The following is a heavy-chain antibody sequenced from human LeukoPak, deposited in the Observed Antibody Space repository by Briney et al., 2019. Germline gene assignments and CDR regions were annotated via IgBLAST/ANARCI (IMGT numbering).Heavy chain of an antibody. D-gene: IGHD5-12*01. J-gene: IGHJ4*02. Sequence: SETLSLTCTVSGGSISPYYWSWIRQPPGKGLEWIRYIYYSGSTNYSPSLKSRVTISLDTSKNQFSLKLSSVTAADTAVYYCARSTWLLDKWGQGTLVTVSS. CDR3: ARSTWLLDK. CDR1: GGSISPYY. CDR2: IYYSGST. V-gene: IGHV4-59*01.